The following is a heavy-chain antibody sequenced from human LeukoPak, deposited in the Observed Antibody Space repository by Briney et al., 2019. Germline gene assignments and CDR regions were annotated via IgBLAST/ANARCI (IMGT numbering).Heavy chain of an antibody. CDR2: ISSSGSTI. CDR3: AKHQYSGSYLFDY. D-gene: IGHD1-26*01. CDR1: GFTFSSYE. Sequence: GGSLRLSCAASGFTFSSYEMNWVRQAPGKGLEWVSYISSSGSTIYYADSVKGRFTISRDNAKNSLYLQMNSLRAEDTAVYYCAKHQYSGSYLFDYWGQGTLVTVSS. J-gene: IGHJ4*02. V-gene: IGHV3-48*03.